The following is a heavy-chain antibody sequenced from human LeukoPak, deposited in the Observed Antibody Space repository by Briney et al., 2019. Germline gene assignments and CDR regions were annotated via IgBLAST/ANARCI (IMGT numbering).Heavy chain of an antibody. CDR1: GFTFSSYW. V-gene: IGHV3-74*01. Sequence: PGGSLRLSCAASGFTFSSYWMHWVRQAPGKGLVWVSRINSDGSSTSYADSVKGRFTISRDNAKSTLYLQMNSLRAEDTAVYYCAREADYYDSSGYYYFDYWGQGTLVTVSS. CDR2: INSDGSST. CDR3: AREADYYDSSGYYYFDY. J-gene: IGHJ4*02. D-gene: IGHD3-22*01.